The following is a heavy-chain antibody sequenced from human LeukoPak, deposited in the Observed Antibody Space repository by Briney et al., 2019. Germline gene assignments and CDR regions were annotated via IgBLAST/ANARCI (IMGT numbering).Heavy chain of an antibody. CDR3: AYSSGYQQH. V-gene: IGHV4-34*01. CDR1: GGSFSDYY. CDR2: INHSGST. D-gene: IGHD3-22*01. J-gene: IGHJ1*01. Sequence: SETLSLTCAVYGGSFSDYYWSWFRQPPGKGLEWIGEINHSGSTDYNPSLKSRVTTSVVTSKNQFSLKQSSVTAADTAVYYCAYSSGYQQHWGQGTLVTVSS.